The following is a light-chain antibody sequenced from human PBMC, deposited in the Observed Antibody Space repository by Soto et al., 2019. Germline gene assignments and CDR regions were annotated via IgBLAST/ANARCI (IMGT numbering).Light chain of an antibody. J-gene: IGLJ3*02. CDR3: CSYPPSNTWV. Sequence: QSALTQPASVSGSPGQSITISCTATSSDVGTYNLVSWYRQHPDKAPKLLIYEAFKRPSGVSPRFSGSKSGNTASLTISGLQAEDEADYYCCSYPPSNTWVFGGGTKLTVL. CDR1: SSDVGTYNL. CDR2: EAF. V-gene: IGLV2-23*01.